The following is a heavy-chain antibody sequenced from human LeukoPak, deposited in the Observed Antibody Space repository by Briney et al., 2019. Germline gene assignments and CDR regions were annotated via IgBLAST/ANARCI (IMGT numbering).Heavy chain of an antibody. J-gene: IGHJ6*02. V-gene: IGHV4-59*01. Sequence: SETGSLTCTVSSGSISGYYWSWMRQPPGKGLEWIGYISDKGSPSYNPSLNSRVTLSLDTSRNQLSLRLTSVTAADTAVYYCARDNWSKSSNTWFYYGLDVWGQGATVAVSS. CDR2: ISDKGSP. CDR3: ARDNWSKSSNTWFYYGLDV. CDR1: SGSISGYY. D-gene: IGHD1-20*01.